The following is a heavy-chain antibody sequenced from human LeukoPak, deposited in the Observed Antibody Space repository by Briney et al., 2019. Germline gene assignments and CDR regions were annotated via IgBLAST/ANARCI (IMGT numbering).Heavy chain of an antibody. J-gene: IGHJ4*02. CDR1: GFTFSNYG. V-gene: IGHV3-23*01. D-gene: IGHD1-1*01. Sequence: PGGSLRLSCVASGFTFSNYGMSWVRQAPGKGLEWVSVISDSGVGTYYADSVKGRFTISRDNSKNTLFLQLNSLRAEDTAVYYCATTLTNLLPRTYFTYWGQGTLVTVSS. CDR2: ISDSGVGT. CDR3: ATTLTNLLPRTYFTY.